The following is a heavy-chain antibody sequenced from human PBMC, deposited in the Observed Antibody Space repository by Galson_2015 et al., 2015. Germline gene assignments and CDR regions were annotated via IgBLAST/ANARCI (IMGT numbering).Heavy chain of an antibody. CDR3: ARASQDCTRATCPYTY. CDR2: TTPIFGTV. V-gene: IGHV1-69*13. J-gene: IGHJ4*02. D-gene: IGHD2-21*01. CDR1: GGSFSTYA. Sequence: SVKVSCKASGGSFSTYAINWVRQVPGQGLEWVGGTTPIFGTVNYAPKFQGRVTITADEPTTTAYMEISRLRSEDTAMYFCARASQDCTRATCPYTYWGQGTLVTVSS.